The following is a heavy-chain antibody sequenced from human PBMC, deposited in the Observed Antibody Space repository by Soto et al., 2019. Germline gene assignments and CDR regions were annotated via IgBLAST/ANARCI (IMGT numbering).Heavy chain of an antibody. Sequence: PSETLSLTCSVSGADINTYYWSWIRQPPGKGLEWIGYIYYSGSTNYNPSLKSRVTISVDTSKNQFSLKLSSVTAADTAVYYCARENIVAVPAAIIRWFDPWGQGTLVTVSS. CDR3: ARENIVAVPAAIIRWFDP. D-gene: IGHD2-2*02. V-gene: IGHV4-59*01. CDR2: IYYSGST. J-gene: IGHJ5*02. CDR1: GADINTYY.